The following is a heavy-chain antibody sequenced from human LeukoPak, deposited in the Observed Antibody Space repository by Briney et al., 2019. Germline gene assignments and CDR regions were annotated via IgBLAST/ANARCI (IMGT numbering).Heavy chain of an antibody. CDR2: ITGSDDNT. Sequence: GGSLRLSCAASGFTFSSYAMSWVRQAPGKGLEWVSVITGSDDNTYYADSVKGRFTISIDNSKNTLYLQMNSLRAEDTAVYYCAKTLIYSSGWFDAWGQGTLVTVPS. D-gene: IGHD6-19*01. CDR3: AKTLIYSSGWFDA. J-gene: IGHJ5*02. V-gene: IGHV3-23*01. CDR1: GFTFSSYA.